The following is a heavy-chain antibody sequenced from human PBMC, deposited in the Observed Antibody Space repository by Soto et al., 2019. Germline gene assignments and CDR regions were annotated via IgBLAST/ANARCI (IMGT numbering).Heavy chain of an antibody. CDR1: GDTVSTNTAA. J-gene: IGHJ6*02. D-gene: IGHD5-12*01. Sequence: LSQTLSLTCAISGDTVSTNTAAWNWIRQSPSRGLEWLGRIYYKSRWYNDYSESLKSRIAIIPDTSRNQFSLQLNSVIPEDTAVYYCARDWGYDPDPTYYYGMDVWGQGPKVTVSS. CDR3: ARDWGYDPDPTYYYGMDV. V-gene: IGHV6-1*01. CDR2: IYYKSRWYN.